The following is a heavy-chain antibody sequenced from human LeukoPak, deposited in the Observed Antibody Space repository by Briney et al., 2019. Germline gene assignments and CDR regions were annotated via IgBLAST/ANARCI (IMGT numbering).Heavy chain of an antibody. CDR1: GYTFTSYD. Sequence: ASVKVSFKASGYTFTSYDINWVRQATGQGLEWMGWMNPTSGHTGYAQNFQGRVTMTRDTSISTAYMELNSLTSEDTAVYYCARSPVGVRKKHDFWGQGTLVIVSS. D-gene: IGHD3-10*01. J-gene: IGHJ4*02. CDR3: ARSPVGVRKKHDF. CDR2: MNPTSGHT. V-gene: IGHV1-8*01.